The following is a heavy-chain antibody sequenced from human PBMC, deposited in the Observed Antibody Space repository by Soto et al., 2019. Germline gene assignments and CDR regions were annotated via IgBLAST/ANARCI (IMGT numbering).Heavy chain of an antibody. V-gene: IGHV3-23*01. D-gene: IGHD5-12*01. CDR1: GFTFSSYA. CDR3: AKGWGLEMATIYFDY. J-gene: IGHJ4*02. Sequence: GGSLRLSCAASGFTFSSYAMSWVRQAPGKGLEWVSAISGSGGSTYYADSVKGRFTISRDNSKNTLYLQMNSLRAEDTAVYYCAKGWGLEMATIYFDYWGQGTLVTVSS. CDR2: ISGSGGST.